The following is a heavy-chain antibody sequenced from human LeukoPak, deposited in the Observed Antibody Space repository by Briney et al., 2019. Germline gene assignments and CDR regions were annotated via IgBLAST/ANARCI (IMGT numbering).Heavy chain of an antibody. Sequence: TLSLTCTVSGGSISSYYWSWIRQPPGKGLEWLALIYWNDDKRYSPSLKSRLTITKDTSKNQVVLTKTNMDPVDTATYYCAHSGGGTIFVPDHWGQGTLVTVSS. CDR2: IYWNDDK. CDR1: GGSISSYYW. D-gene: IGHD3-3*01. V-gene: IGHV2-5*01. J-gene: IGHJ5*02. CDR3: AHSGGGTIFVPDH.